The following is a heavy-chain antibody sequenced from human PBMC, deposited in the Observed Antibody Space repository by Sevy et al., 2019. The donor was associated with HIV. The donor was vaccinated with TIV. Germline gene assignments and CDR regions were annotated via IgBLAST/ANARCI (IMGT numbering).Heavy chain of an antibody. V-gene: IGHV3-30-3*01. CDR3: ARAGGYSIKWYPLY. D-gene: IGHD6-13*01. CDR1: GFAFSSHA. Sequence: GGSLRLSCAASGFAFSSHAMHWVRQAPGKGLEWVAVITYEGSETFYAASVEGRFTISRDNSKNRLSLQINSLRHEDTAEYYGARAGGYSIKWYPLYWGHGTLVTVSS. CDR2: ITYEGSET. J-gene: IGHJ4*03.